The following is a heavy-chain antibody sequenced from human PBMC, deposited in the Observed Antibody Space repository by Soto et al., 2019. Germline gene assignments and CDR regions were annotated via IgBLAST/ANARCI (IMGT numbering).Heavy chain of an antibody. Sequence: SETLSLTCTLSGVSISSGNWWTWVRQSPQRGLEYIGEIFHDGTANYYPSFERRVAISVDTSKNQFSLKLTSVTAADTAIYFCARLVYDTRLNYMYFDFWGQGTLVTVSS. D-gene: IGHD3-10*01. CDR2: IFHDGTA. CDR1: GVSISSGNW. CDR3: ARLVYDTRLNYMYFDF. J-gene: IGHJ4*02. V-gene: IGHV4-4*02.